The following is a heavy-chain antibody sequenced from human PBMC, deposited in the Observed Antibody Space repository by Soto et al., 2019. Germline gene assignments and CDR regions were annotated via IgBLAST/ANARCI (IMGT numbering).Heavy chain of an antibody. D-gene: IGHD3-22*01. J-gene: IGHJ3*02. CDR1: GGTFSSYA. V-gene: IGHV1-69*13. CDR2: IIPIFGTA. CDR3: ARVDEYYYDSSGEVDAFDI. Sequence: SVKVSCKASGGTFSSYAISWVRQAPGQGLEWMGGIIPIFGTANYAQKFQGRVTITADESTSTAYMELSSLRSEDTAVYYCARVDEYYYDSSGEVDAFDIWGQGTMVTV.